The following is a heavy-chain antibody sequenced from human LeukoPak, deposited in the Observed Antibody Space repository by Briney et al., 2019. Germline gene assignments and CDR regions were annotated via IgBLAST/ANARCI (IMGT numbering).Heavy chain of an antibody. Sequence: SETLSLTCTVSGGSISSSSYYWGWLRQPPGKGLEWIGSIYYSGSTYSNPSLKSPVTISVDTSKNQFSLKLSSVTAAGPAVYYRARQRVYSRRPMYNWFDPWGQGTLVTVSS. D-gene: IGHD3-22*01. CDR1: GGSISSSSYY. CDR3: ARQRVYSRRPMYNWFDP. V-gene: IGHV4-39*07. CDR2: IYYSGST. J-gene: IGHJ5*02.